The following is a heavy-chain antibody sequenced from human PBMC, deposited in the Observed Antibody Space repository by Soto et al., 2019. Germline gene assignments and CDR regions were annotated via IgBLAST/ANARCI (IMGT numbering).Heavy chain of an antibody. J-gene: IGHJ4*02. CDR2: ISTYNGNT. CDR3: ARERDSSGSLSGY. D-gene: IGHD3-22*01. CDR1: GYTFSSYG. Sequence: ASVKVSCKASGYTFSSYGITWVRQAPGQGPEWMGWISTYNGNTNYAQKFQGRVTLTTDTFTSTTYMELTSLTSDDTAVYYCARERDSSGSLSGYWGQGTLVTVSS. V-gene: IGHV1-18*01.